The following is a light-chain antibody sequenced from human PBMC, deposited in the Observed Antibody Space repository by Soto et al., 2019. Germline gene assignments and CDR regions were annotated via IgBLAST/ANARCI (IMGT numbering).Light chain of an antibody. V-gene: IGKV1-9*01. CDR3: QQLNSYPELT. J-gene: IGKJ4*01. CDR1: QDISSY. Sequence: DIQLTQSPSFLSASVGDRVTITCRASQDISSYLAWYQQKPGKAPKLLIYAASTLQRGVPSRFSGSGSGTDFTLTVSSLQPEDFATYYCQQLNSYPELTFGGGTKVEIK. CDR2: AAS.